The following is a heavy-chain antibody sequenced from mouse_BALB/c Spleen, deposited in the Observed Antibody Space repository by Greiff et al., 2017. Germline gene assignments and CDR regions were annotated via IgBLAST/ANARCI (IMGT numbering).Heavy chain of an antibody. Sequence: VQLQESGAELVRPGASVTLSCKASGYTFTDNEMHWVKQTPVHGLEWIGAIDPETGGTAYNQKFKGKATLTADKSSSTAYMELRSLTSEDSAVYYCTRATYYGNYARAMDYWGQGTSVTVSS. V-gene: IGHV1-15*01. CDR3: TRATYYGNYARAMDY. CDR2: IDPETGGT. CDR1: GYTFTDNE. J-gene: IGHJ4*01. D-gene: IGHD2-10*01.